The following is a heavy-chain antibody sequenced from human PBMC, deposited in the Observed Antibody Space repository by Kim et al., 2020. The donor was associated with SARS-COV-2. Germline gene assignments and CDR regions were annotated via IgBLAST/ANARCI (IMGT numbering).Heavy chain of an antibody. J-gene: IGHJ4*02. CDR2: INSDGSST. Sequence: GGSLRLSCAASGFTFSSYWMHWVRQAPGKGLVWVSRINSDGSSTSYADSVKGRFTISRDNAKNTLYLQMNSLRAEDTAVYYCARGGSMGLQFSHGGQGTLVTVSS. V-gene: IGHV3-74*01. CDR1: GFTFSSYW. CDR3: ARGGSMGLQFSH. D-gene: IGHD5-12*01.